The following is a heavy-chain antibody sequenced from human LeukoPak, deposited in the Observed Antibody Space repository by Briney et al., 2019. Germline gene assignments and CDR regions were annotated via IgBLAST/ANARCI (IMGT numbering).Heavy chain of an antibody. Sequence: PGGSLRLSCAASGFTFSSYWMTWVRQAPGKGLEWVANIEQDGSEKYYVDSVKGRFTISRDNAKNSLYLQMNSLRAEGTAVYYCARDLYSAYDQTREFDYWGQGTLVTVSS. CDR3: ARDLYSAYDQTREFDY. V-gene: IGHV3-7*01. J-gene: IGHJ4*02. D-gene: IGHD5-12*01. CDR2: IEQDGSEK. CDR1: GFTFSSYW.